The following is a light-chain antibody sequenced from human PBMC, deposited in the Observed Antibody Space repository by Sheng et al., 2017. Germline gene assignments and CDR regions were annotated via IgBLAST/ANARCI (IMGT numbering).Light chain of an antibody. CDR2: QDT. CDR1: KLGDKY. V-gene: IGLV3-1*01. Sequence: SYELTQSPSVSVSPGQTASITCSGDKLGDKYASWYQQKSGQSPVLVIYQDTKRPSGIPERFSGSNSGNTATLTISGTQAADEADYYCQAWDSGTVVFGGGTKLTVL. J-gene: IGLJ2*01. CDR3: QAWDSGTVV.